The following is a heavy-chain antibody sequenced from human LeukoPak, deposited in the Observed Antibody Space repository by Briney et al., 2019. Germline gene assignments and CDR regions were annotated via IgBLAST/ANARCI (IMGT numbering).Heavy chain of an antibody. V-gene: IGHV3-7*01. Sequence: GGSLRLSCAASGFTFSSYWMSWVRQAPGKGLEWVANIKQDGSEKYYVDSVKGRFTISRDNAKNSLYLRMNSLRVEDTAVYYCARGRGGGYYFDYWGQGTLVTVSS. CDR3: ARGRGGGYYFDY. J-gene: IGHJ4*02. CDR2: IKQDGSEK. D-gene: IGHD3-16*01. CDR1: GFTFSSYW.